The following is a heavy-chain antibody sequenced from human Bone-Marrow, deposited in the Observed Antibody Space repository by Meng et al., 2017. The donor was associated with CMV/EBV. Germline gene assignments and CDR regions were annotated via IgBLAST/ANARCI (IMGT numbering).Heavy chain of an antibody. Sequence: PSVKVSCKASGGTFSSYTISWVRQAPGQGLEWMGGIISILGIANYAQKFQGRVTITADKSTSTAYMELSSLRSEDTAVYYCARFMSGYDYWGQGTLVTVSS. D-gene: IGHD3-3*01. V-gene: IGHV1-69*10. CDR2: IISILGIA. CDR3: ARFMSGYDY. CDR1: GGTFSSYT. J-gene: IGHJ4*02.